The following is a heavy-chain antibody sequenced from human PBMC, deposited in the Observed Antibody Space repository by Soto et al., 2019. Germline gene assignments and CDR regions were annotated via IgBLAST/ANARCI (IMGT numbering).Heavy chain of an antibody. Sequence: QVQLVESGGGVVQPGRSLRISCAASGFSFSSYGMHWVRQAPGKGLEWVAVILDDGSDKDYTDAVKGRFTISRDNSKNTLYLEMNSLRAEDTAVYYCARDDDYGDNGLDYWGQGTLVTVSS. D-gene: IGHD4-17*01. J-gene: IGHJ4*02. CDR1: GFSFSSYG. CDR3: ARDDDYGDNGLDY. V-gene: IGHV3-33*01. CDR2: ILDDGSDK.